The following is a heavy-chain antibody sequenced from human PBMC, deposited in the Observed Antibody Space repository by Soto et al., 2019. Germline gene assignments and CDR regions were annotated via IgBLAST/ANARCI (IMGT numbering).Heavy chain of an antibody. Sequence: ASETLSLTCTVSGGSISSSSYYWGWIRQPPGKGLEWIGSIYYSGSTYYNPSLKSRVTISVDTSKNQFSLKLSSVTAADTAVYYCARGDIVATPHGDAFDIWGQGTMVTVSS. CDR3: ARGDIVATPHGDAFDI. CDR2: IYYSGST. J-gene: IGHJ3*02. D-gene: IGHD5-12*01. CDR1: GGSISSSSYY. V-gene: IGHV4-39*01.